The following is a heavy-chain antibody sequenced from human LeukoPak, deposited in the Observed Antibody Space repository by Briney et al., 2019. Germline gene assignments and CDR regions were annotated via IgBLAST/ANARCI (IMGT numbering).Heavy chain of an antibody. CDR3: AAGTAADY. V-gene: IGHV3-11*03. Sequence: GGSLRLSCVVSGIPFGDYYMNWIRQAPGKGLEWISYISSSSSYTDYADSVKGRFTISRDNAKNSLYLQMDSLTVDDTAVYYCAAGTAADYWDQGTLVTVSS. D-gene: IGHD6-13*01. J-gene: IGHJ4*02. CDR1: GIPFGDYY. CDR2: ISSSSSYT.